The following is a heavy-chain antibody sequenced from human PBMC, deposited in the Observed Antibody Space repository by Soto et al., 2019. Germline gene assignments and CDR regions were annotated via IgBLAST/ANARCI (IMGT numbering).Heavy chain of an antibody. CDR2: IYYSGST. J-gene: IGHJ6*03. D-gene: IGHD5-18*01. V-gene: IGHV4-59*01. CDR1: GGSISSYY. Sequence: SETLSLTCTVSGGSISSYYWSWIRQPPGKGLEWIGYIYYSGSTNYNPSLKSRVTISVDTSKNQFSLKLSSVTAADTAVYYCARLLRGYNYGPSDYYYYMDVWGKGTTVTVSS. CDR3: ARLLRGYNYGPSDYYYYMDV.